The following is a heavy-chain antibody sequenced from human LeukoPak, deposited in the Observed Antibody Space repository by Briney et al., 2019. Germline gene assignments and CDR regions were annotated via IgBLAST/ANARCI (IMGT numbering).Heavy chain of an antibody. Sequence: GRSLRLSCAASGFTFDDYAMHWVRQAPGKGLEWVSGISWNSGSIGYADSVKGRFTISRDNAKNSLYLQMNSLRAEDTALYCCAKAYSSGWYEDWFDPWGQGTLVTVSS. D-gene: IGHD6-19*01. CDR2: ISWNSGSI. V-gene: IGHV3-9*01. J-gene: IGHJ5*02. CDR3: AKAYSSGWYEDWFDP. CDR1: GFTFDDYA.